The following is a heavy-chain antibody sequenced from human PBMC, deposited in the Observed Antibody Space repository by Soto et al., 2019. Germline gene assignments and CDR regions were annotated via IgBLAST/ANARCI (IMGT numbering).Heavy chain of an antibody. CDR2: ISGSGGST. Sequence: CSLRLSCAASGFTFSSYAMSWVRQAPGKGLEWVSAISGSGGSTYYADSVKGRFTISRDNSKNTLYLQMNSLRAEDTAVYYCAKAGNYLGTRLDYWGQGTLVTVSS. CDR1: GFTFSSYA. V-gene: IGHV3-23*01. J-gene: IGHJ4*02. D-gene: IGHD1-7*01. CDR3: AKAGNYLGTRLDY.